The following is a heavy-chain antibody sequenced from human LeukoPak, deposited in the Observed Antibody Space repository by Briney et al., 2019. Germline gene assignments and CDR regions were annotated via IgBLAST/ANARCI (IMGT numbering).Heavy chain of an antibody. CDR1: GDXISSYF. D-gene: IGHD3-16*01. Sequence: SETLSLTCKVSGDXISSYFCGWIRQPAGKGLEWIGRIYSSGNIDYNPSFKSRVAMSVDTSKNQISLKLTSVTAADTAVYYCARSGGSGWLDPWGQGSLVTVSS. CDR3: ARSGGSGWLDP. V-gene: IGHV4-4*07. J-gene: IGHJ5*02. CDR2: IYSSGNI.